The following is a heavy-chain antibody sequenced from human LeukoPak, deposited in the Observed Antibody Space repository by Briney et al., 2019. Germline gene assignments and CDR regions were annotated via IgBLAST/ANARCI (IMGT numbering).Heavy chain of an antibody. J-gene: IGHJ4*02. CDR1: GFTFSSSG. CDR2: IRYDGSNK. Sequence: GGSLRLSCAASGFTFSSSGMHWVRQAPGKGPEWVAFIRYDGSNKDYADSVKGRFTISRDNSKNTLYLQMNSLRAEDTALYYCARGRELHYYGSGSPYDYWGQGTLVTVSS. D-gene: IGHD3-10*01. CDR3: ARGRELHYYGSGSPYDY. V-gene: IGHV3-30*02.